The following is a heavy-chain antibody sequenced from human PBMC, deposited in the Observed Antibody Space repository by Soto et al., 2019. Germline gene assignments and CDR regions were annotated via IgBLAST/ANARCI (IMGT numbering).Heavy chain of an antibody. CDR2: IYHSGSI. CDR3: ARGPLFLP. CDR1: GGSISSGGYS. Sequence: SETLSLTCTVSGGSISSGGYSWSWIRQPPGKGLEWIGYIYHSGSIYYNPSLKSRVTISVDRSKNQFSLKLSSVAAADTAVYYCARGPLFLPWGQETLVAVSS. V-gene: IGHV4-30-2*01. D-gene: IGHD3-3*01. J-gene: IGHJ5*02.